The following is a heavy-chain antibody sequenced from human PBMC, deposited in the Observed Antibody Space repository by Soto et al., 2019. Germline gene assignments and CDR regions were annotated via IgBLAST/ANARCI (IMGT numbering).Heavy chain of an antibody. J-gene: IGHJ3*01. D-gene: IGHD2-2*01. CDR3: AHASGGTSWTNYAFDV. Sequence: HITLKESGPTLVKPTQTLTLTCIFSGFSFSADGVGVGWIRQPPGKTLAWLALIYWDDDTRYRPSLKSRLSITKDSSKNQVVLTMTNMDPLDTATYYCAHASGGTSWTNYAFDVWGQGTVVTVSS. V-gene: IGHV2-5*02. CDR2: IYWDDDT. CDR1: GFSFSADGVG.